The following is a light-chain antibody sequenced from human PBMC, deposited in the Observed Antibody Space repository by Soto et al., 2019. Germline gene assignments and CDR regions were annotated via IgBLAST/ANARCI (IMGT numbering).Light chain of an antibody. CDR3: QQYGSSST. J-gene: IGKJ1*01. CDR2: EAS. Sequence: EIVLTQSPATPSVSPGESATLSFRASQTIRCDYLAWYRQSPGQPPRLLIFEASSRAPGIPDRFSVSRSGTDFTLTIRRLEPEDFAVYYCQQYGSSSTFGQGTKVDIK. CDR1: QTIRCDY. V-gene: IGKV3-20*01.